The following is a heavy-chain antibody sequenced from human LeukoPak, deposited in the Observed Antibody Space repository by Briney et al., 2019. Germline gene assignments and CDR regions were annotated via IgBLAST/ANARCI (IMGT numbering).Heavy chain of an antibody. CDR2: MNPNSGNT. V-gene: IGHV1-8*03. D-gene: IGHD3-10*01. J-gene: IGHJ3*02. Sequence: ASVKVSCKASGYTFTSYDINWVRQATGQGLEWMGWMNPNSGNTGYAQKFQGRVTITRNTSISTAYMELSSLRSEDTAVYYCARGGYYYGSGSYFRRAFDIWGQGTMVTVSS. CDR3: ARGGYYYGSGSYFRRAFDI. CDR1: GYTFTSYD.